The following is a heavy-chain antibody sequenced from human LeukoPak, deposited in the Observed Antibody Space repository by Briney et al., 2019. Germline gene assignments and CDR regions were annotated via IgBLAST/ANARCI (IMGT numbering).Heavy chain of an antibody. CDR1: GVSFSGYY. J-gene: IGHJ4*02. D-gene: IGHD2-2*01. CDR3: ARAASTSSPFDY. CDR2: INHSGST. Sequence: SETLSLTCAVYGVSFSGYYWSWIRQPPGKGLEWIGEINHSGSTNYNPSLKSRVTISVDTSKNQFSLKLSSVTAADTAVYYCARAASTSSPFDYWGQGTLVTVSS. V-gene: IGHV4-34*01.